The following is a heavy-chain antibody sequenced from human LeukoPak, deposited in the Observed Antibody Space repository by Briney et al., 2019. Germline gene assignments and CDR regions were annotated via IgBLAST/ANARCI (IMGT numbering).Heavy chain of an antibody. CDR3: AREGRGLLWFGELDYYYMDV. CDR1: GGSFSGYY. J-gene: IGHJ6*03. CDR2: INHSGST. Sequence: SETLSLTCAVYGGSFSGYYWSWIRQPPGKGLEWIGEINHSGSTNYNPSLKSRVTISVDTSKNQFSLKLSSVTVADTAVYYCAREGRGLLWFGELDYYYMDVWGKGTTVTVSS. D-gene: IGHD3-10*01. V-gene: IGHV4-34*01.